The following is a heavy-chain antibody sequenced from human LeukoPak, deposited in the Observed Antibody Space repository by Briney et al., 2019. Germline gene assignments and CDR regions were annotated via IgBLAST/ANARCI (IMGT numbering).Heavy chain of an antibody. CDR1: GGSISSYY. J-gene: IGHJ4*02. V-gene: IGHV4-59*01. CDR3: ARRRGDSIDY. CDR2: IYYGGNT. Sequence: SETLSLTCTVSGGSISSYYWSWIRQPPGKGLEWIGYIYYGGNTNYNPSLKSRVTISVDKSKNQFSLNLSSVTAADTAVYFCARRRGDSIDYWGQGTLVTVSS. D-gene: IGHD2-21*02.